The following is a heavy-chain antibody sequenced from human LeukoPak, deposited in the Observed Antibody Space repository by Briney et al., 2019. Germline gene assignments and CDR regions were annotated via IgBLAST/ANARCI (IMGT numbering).Heavy chain of an antibody. Sequence: ASVKVSCKASGYTLISYGISWVRQAPGQGLEWVGWISAYNGNTNYAQKLQGRVTMTTDTSTSTAYMELRSLRSDDTAAYYCARVWYSSGWYNWFDPWGQGTLVTVSS. CDR1: GYTLISYG. CDR2: ISAYNGNT. CDR3: ARVWYSSGWYNWFDP. D-gene: IGHD6-19*01. V-gene: IGHV1-18*01. J-gene: IGHJ5*02.